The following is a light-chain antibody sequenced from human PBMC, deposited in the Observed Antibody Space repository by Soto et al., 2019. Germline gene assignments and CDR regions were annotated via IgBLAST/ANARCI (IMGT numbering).Light chain of an antibody. CDR1: QSVSSSY. V-gene: IGKV3-20*01. Sequence: EIVLTQSPGTLSLSPGESATLSCRASQSVSSSYLAWYQQKPGQAPRLLIYGASSRATGIPDRFSGSGSGTDFPLTISRLEPEYFAVYYCQQCDGSPRLICGGGTKLAIK. CDR3: QQCDGSPRLI. J-gene: IGKJ4*01. CDR2: GAS.